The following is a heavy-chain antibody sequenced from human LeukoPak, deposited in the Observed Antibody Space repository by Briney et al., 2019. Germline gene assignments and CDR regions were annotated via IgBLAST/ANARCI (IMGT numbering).Heavy chain of an antibody. CDR2: IHPGNSDT. J-gene: IGHJ3*02. Sequence: ESLKISCKCSGYSFTSYWIGWVRQMPGKGLEWMGIIHPGNSDTRYSPSFQGQVTMSADKSISTAYLQWSSLKASDTAMYYCARRRDAFDIWGQGTLVTVSS. CDR3: ARRRDAFDI. V-gene: IGHV5-51*01. CDR1: GYSFTSYW.